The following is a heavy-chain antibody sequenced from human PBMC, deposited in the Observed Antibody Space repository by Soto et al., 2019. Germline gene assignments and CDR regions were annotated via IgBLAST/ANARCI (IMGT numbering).Heavy chain of an antibody. CDR2: MDPNRGHS. J-gene: IGHJ4*02. CDR1: GYNISSYD. Sequence: GASEKVSCKASGYNISSYDIIWVRQAAGQGLEWMGWMDPNRGHSDSVQNFRGRVTMTTNISASTAYMELSGLRSDYTGVYYCARAAYRSLWFLSHLAQGTLVTVSS. D-gene: IGHD3-9*01. CDR3: ARAAYRSLWFLSH. V-gene: IGHV1-8*01.